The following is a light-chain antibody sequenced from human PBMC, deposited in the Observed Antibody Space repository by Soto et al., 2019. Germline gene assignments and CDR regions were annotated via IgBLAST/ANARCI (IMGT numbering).Light chain of an antibody. V-gene: IGKV3-15*01. J-gene: IGKJ2*01. CDR2: GAA. Sequence: EIVLTQSPATLSVSPGNRATLACRASQSVNSALAWSQQKPGQAPRRLIYGAATRATGTPTRFSGSGYWTDFTLTISSLQSEDFAVYFCQQYNTGSPYTCGQGTTLEIK. CDR3: QQYNTGSPYT. CDR1: QSVNSA.